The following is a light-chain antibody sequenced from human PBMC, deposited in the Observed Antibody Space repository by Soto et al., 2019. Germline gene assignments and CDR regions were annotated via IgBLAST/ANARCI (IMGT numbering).Light chain of an antibody. J-gene: IGKJ1*01. V-gene: IGKV3-15*01. Sequence: EIVMTQSPATLSVSPGERATLSCRASQSVSSNLAWYQQKPGQAPRLLIHGASTRATGIPARFSGSGSGTEFTLTISSLKSEDFAVYYCQQYNNWPPRTFGQGTKVEI. CDR3: QQYNNWPPRT. CDR2: GAS. CDR1: QSVSSN.